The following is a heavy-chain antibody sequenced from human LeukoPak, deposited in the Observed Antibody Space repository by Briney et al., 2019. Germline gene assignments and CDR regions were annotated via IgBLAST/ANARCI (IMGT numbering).Heavy chain of an antibody. V-gene: IGHV1-18*01. J-gene: IGHJ4*02. Sequence: ASVKVSCKASGYTFTGYGISWVRQAPGQGLEWMGWISAYNGNTNYAQKLQGRVTMTTDTSTSTAYMELRSLRSDDTAVYYCARDPREYCGGDCYSDYWGQGTLVTVSS. CDR2: ISAYNGNT. CDR3: ARDPREYCGGDCYSDY. D-gene: IGHD2-21*02. CDR1: GYTFTGYG.